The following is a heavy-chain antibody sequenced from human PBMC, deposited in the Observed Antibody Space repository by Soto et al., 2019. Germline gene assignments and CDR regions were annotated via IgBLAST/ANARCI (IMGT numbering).Heavy chain of an antibody. V-gene: IGHV3-23*01. D-gene: IGHD6-19*01. J-gene: IGHJ4*02. Sequence: EVQLLESGGGLVQPGGSLRLSCAASGLTFSNYDMSWVRQAAGKGLQWVSTISGSGGSTYYADSVRGRFTIYRDNSKNTLYVQMNSLRAEDTAVYYCAVPRQWLPPYYWGQGTLVTVSS. CDR1: GLTFSNYD. CDR3: AVPRQWLPPYY. CDR2: ISGSGGST.